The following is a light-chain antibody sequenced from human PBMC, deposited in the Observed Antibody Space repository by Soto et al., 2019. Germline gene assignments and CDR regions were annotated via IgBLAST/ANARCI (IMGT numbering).Light chain of an antibody. V-gene: IGKV1-39*01. J-gene: IGKJ2*01. CDR2: AAS. CDR1: QSISND. Sequence: EIQMTQSPSARAASAGGAGTSTCLASQSISNDLYWYQQKPGKAPKLLIYAASTLQGGVPSRFSGSGSGTDFTLTISSLQPEDFATYYCQQRYSTPPYTFGQGTKVDIK. CDR3: QQRYSTPPYT.